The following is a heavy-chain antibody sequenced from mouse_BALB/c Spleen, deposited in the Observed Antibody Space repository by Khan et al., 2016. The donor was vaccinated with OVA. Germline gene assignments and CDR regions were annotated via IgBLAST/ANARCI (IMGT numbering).Heavy chain of an antibody. CDR3: ASYDGSSYFDY. V-gene: IGHV3-2*02. J-gene: IGHJ2*01. D-gene: IGHD1-1*01. CDR1: GYSITSDYA. CDR2: ISYSGST. Sequence: EVQLQESGPGLVKPSQSLSLTCTVTGYSITSDYAWNWIRQFPGNKLEWMGYISYSGSTSYNPSLKSRISITRATSKNQYFLQLNSVTTEDTATYCCASYDGSSYFDYWGQGTTLTVAS.